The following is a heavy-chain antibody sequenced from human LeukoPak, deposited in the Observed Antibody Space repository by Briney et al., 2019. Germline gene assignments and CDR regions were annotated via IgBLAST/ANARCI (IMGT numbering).Heavy chain of an antibody. V-gene: IGHV4-34*01. CDR2: INHSGST. Sequence: PSETLSLTCAVYGGSFGGYYWSWIRQPPGKGLEWIGEINHSGSTNYNPSLKSRVTISVDTSKNQFSLKLSSVTAADTAVYYCARRPAATRTNWFDPWGQGTLVTVSS. D-gene: IGHD2-15*01. CDR1: GGSFGGYY. J-gene: IGHJ5*02. CDR3: ARRPAATRTNWFDP.